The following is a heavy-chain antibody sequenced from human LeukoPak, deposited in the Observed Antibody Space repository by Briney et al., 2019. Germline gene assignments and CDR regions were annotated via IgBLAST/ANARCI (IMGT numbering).Heavy chain of an antibody. J-gene: IGHJ4*02. CDR3: AREPKQGLVPIDY. D-gene: IGHD6-19*01. CDR2: IDYDGTTM. CDR1: GFTLSSHF. V-gene: IGHV3-74*01. Sequence: GGSLRPSCAASGFTLSSHFMPWVRTVPAGGLGWVPRIDYDGTTMVYGDSVRGRFTISRDNVKNMLYLQMNSLREDDTAMYYCAREPKQGLVPIDYWGQGALVTVSS.